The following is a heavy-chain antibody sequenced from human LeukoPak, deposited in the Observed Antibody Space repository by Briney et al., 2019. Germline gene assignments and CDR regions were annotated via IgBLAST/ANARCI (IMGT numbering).Heavy chain of an antibody. CDR2: IYYSGST. V-gene: IGHV4-39*01. CDR1: GGSISSSNYY. CDR3: ARGALISSGWTPFDC. D-gene: IGHD6-19*01. J-gene: IGHJ4*02. Sequence: SETLSLTCTVSGGSISSSNYYWGWIRQPPGKGLEWIGTIYYSGSTYYNASLKSRVTISVDTSKNQFSLKLSSVTAADTAVYYCARGALISSGWTPFDCWGQGNLVTVSS.